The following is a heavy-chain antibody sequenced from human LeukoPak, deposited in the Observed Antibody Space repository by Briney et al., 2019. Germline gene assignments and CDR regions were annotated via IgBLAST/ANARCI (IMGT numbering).Heavy chain of an antibody. D-gene: IGHD5-12*01. V-gene: IGHV1-2*02. Sequence: ASVKVSCKASGYTFTGYYMHWVRQATGQGLEWMGWINPNSGGTNYAQKFQGRVTMTRDTSISTAYMELSRLRSDDTAVYYCARVMSATWVVSFDYWGQGTLVTVSS. J-gene: IGHJ4*02. CDR2: INPNSGGT. CDR1: GYTFTGYY. CDR3: ARVMSATWVVSFDY.